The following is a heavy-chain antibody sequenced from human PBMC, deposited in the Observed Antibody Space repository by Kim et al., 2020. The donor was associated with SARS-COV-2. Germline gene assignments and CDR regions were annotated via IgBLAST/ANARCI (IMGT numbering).Heavy chain of an antibody. CDR3: ARDPYYYDSSGYSY. D-gene: IGHD3-22*01. V-gene: IGHV1-69*01. Sequence: ARKFQGRVTITADECTSTAYMELSSLRSEDTAVYYCARDPYYYDSSGYSYWGQGTLVTVSS. J-gene: IGHJ4*02.